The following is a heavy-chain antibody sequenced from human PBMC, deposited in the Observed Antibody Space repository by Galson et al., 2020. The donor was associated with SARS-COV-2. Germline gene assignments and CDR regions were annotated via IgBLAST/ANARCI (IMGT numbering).Heavy chain of an antibody. CDR2: ISYDGSYK. V-gene: IGHV3-30*18. CDR1: GFTFRNYA. Sequence: GGSLRLSCAASGFTFRNYAMHWVRQAPGKGLEWVAVISYDGSYKYYEDSVKGRFTISRDNSKNTLYLQMNSLRAEDTAVYYCAKDLGQQLVFPYYYYGLDVWGQGTTVTVSS. J-gene: IGHJ6*02. CDR3: AKDLGQQLVFPYYYYGLDV. D-gene: IGHD6-13*01.